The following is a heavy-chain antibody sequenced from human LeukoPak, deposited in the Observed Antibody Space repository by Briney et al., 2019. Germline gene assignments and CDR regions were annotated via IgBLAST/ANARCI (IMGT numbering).Heavy chain of an antibody. CDR2: IYSGGST. Sequence: GGSLRLSCAASGFTVSSNYMSWVRQAPGKGLEWVSVIYSGGSTYYADSVKGRFTISRHNSKNTLYLQMNSLRAEDTAVYYCAGSGTAAAGRVKGLLYYGMDVWGQGTTVTVSS. V-gene: IGHV3-53*04. D-gene: IGHD6-13*01. CDR1: GFTVSSNY. J-gene: IGHJ6*02. CDR3: AGSGTAAAGRVKGLLYYGMDV.